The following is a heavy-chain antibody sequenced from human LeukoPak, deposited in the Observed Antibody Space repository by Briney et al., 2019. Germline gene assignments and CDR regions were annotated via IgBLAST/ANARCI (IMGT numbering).Heavy chain of an antibody. CDR3: AGCSSVTTYYYHYYMDV. D-gene: IGHD4-17*01. CDR2: LIGSGGDA. Sequence: GGSLRLSCAASGFDFSSYAMIWVRQAPGGGLEWVSVLIGSGGDAYYADSVKGRFTISRDNAESSMYLQMSSLRAEDTAVYYCAGCSSVTTYYYHYYMDVWGKGTTVTVSS. J-gene: IGHJ6*03. V-gene: IGHV3-23*01. CDR1: GFDFSSYA.